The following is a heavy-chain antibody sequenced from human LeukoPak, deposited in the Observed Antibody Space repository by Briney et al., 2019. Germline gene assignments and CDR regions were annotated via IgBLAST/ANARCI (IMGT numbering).Heavy chain of an antibody. CDR2: INPPGGST. CDR1: GYTFTNYY. Sequence: ASVKVSCKASGYTFTNYYLHWVRQAPGQGLEWMGMINPPGGSTNYAQKFQGRVTMTRDTSTSTVYMELSSLASEDTAAYCCARVSFSASGTYPYFDYWGQGTLVTVSS. V-gene: IGHV1-46*01. CDR3: ARVSFSASGTYPYFDY. J-gene: IGHJ4*02. D-gene: IGHD3-10*01.